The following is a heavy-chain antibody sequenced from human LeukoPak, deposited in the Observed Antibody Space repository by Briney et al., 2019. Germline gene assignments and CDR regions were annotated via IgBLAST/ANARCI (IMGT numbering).Heavy chain of an antibody. D-gene: IGHD3-10*01. J-gene: IGHJ4*02. CDR2: IYSAGTT. CDR3: ARTPNYYYGSGNYYND. CDR1: GFTVSSNY. Sequence: GGSLRLSCAASGFTVSSNYMSWVRQAPGKGLECISVIYSAGTTNYADSVKGRFTISRDISKNTVYLQMNSLRAEDTAVYYCARTPNYYYGSGNYYNDWDQGTLVTVSS. V-gene: IGHV3-53*01.